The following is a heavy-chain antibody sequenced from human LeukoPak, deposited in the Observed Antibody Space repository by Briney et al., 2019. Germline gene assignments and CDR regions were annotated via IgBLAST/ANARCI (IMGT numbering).Heavy chain of an antibody. CDR1: GFTFSSYA. D-gene: IGHD3-16*01. V-gene: IGHV3-30*04. Sequence: GGSLRLSCAASGFTFSSYAMHWVRQAPGKGLEWVAIISYDGSNKYYADSVKGRFTISRDNSKNTLYLQMNSLRAEDTAVYYCARDLMIRFPEYYFDYWGQGTLVTVSS. CDR3: ARDLMIRFPEYYFDY. J-gene: IGHJ4*02. CDR2: ISYDGSNK.